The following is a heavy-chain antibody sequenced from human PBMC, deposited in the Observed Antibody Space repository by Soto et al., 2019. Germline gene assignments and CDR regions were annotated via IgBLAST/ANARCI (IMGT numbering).Heavy chain of an antibody. CDR3: ARESGEPYWSFDL. D-gene: IGHD4-17*01. J-gene: IGHJ2*01. CDR1: GFTFSSYA. CDR2: ISGSGGST. V-gene: IGHV3-23*01. Sequence: PGVSLRLSCAASGFTFSSYAMSWVRQAPGKGLEWVSAISGSGGSTYYADSVKGRFTISRDNSKNTLYLQMNSLRAEDTAVYYCARESGEPYWSFDLWGRGTLVTVSS.